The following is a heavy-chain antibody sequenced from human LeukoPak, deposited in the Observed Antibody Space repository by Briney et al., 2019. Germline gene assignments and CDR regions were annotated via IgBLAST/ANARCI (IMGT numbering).Heavy chain of an antibody. V-gene: IGHV3-33*01. Sequence: GGSLRLSCAASGFSFSAYGVPWVRQAPGKGLEWVAVIWYDGSSKDYADSVKGRFTFSRDNSKNTLYLQMSSLTVEDTAVYYCARSQSSSLIDYWGQGTLVTVSS. CDR1: GFSFSAYG. CDR3: ARSQSSSLIDY. J-gene: IGHJ4*02. CDR2: IWYDGSSK. D-gene: IGHD6-13*01.